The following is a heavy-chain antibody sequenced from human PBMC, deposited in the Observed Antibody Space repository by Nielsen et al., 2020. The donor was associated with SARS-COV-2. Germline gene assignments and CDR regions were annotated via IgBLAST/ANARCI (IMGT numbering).Heavy chain of an antibody. J-gene: IGHJ4*02. Sequence: GGSLRLSCAASGFIFSSYAMHWVRQAPGKGLEWVSAISGSGGSTYYADSVKGRFTISRDNSKNTLYLQMNSLRAEDTAVYYCAKDFIGRGYCSGGSCLFDYWGQGTLVTVSS. CDR3: AKDFIGRGYCSGGSCLFDY. D-gene: IGHD2-15*01. CDR1: GFIFSSYA. CDR2: ISGSGGST. V-gene: IGHV3-23*01.